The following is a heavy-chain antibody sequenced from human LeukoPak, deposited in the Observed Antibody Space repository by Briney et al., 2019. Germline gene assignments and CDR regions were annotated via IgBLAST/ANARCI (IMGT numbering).Heavy chain of an antibody. CDR1: IHSMSHYY. CDR3: ARAPPIYHYYCGMDV. CDR2: IYYSGST. Sequence: SDTLSLTCTLSIHSMSHYYLQCLRQPPGGGLEWFGYIYYSGSTNYNPALKSRVTISGDTSKNEFSLKLTSVSAADTAVYYCARAPPIYHYYCGMDVWGQGTTVTVSS. J-gene: IGHJ6*02. V-gene: IGHV4-59*07.